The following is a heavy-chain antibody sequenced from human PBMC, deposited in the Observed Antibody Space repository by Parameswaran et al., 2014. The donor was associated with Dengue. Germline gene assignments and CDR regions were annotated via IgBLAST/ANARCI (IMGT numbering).Heavy chain of an antibody. Sequence: SWVRQAPGQGLEWMGWISAYNGNTNYAQKLQGRVTMTTDTFTSTAYMELRSLRSDDTAVYYCARAALAYDILTGYYSFYYYYYMDVWGKGPRSPSP. D-gene: IGHD3-9*01. J-gene: IGHJ6*03. V-gene: IGHV1-18*01. CDR2: ISAYNGNT. CDR3: ARAALAYDILTGYYSFYYYYYMDV.